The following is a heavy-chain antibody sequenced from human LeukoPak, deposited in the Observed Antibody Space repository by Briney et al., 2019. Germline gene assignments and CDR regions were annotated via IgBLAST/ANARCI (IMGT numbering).Heavy chain of an antibody. V-gene: IGHV3-66*01. CDR3: ASGETTAFDY. CDR1: GCTASSNY. J-gene: IGHJ4*02. CDR2: IYSGGST. Sequence: GGSLRLSCAGSGCTASSNYMSWVRQAPGKGLEWVSVIYSGGSTYYADSVKGRFTISRDNSKNTLYLQMNSLSAEDTAVYYCASGETTAFDYWGQGTLVTVSS. D-gene: IGHD4-11*01.